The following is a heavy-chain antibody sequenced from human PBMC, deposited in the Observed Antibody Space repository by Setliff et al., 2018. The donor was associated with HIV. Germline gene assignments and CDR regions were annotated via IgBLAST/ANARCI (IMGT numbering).Heavy chain of an antibody. Sequence: SETLSLTCTVSGDSMSRHYWSWIRQPPGKGLEFIGNIYSNGNTKYNPSLKSRVIMSVDMSNHQVSLKLSSVTAADTAVYYCARANFWSGYYGYWGQGTLVTVSS. V-gene: IGHV4-59*11. CDR3: ARANFWSGYYGY. CDR1: GDSMSRHY. D-gene: IGHD3-3*01. CDR2: IYSNGNT. J-gene: IGHJ4*02.